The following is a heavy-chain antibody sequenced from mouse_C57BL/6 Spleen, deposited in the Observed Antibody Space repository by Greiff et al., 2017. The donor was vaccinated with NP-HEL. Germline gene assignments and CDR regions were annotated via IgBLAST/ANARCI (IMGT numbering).Heavy chain of an antibody. CDR2: IYPRSGNT. CDR1: GYTFTSYG. CDR3: ARSDYGSSPFFDY. D-gene: IGHD1-1*01. V-gene: IGHV1-81*01. Sequence: VQLQQSGAELARPGASVKLSCKASGYTFTSYGISWVKQRTGQGLEWIGEIYPRSGNTYYNEKFKGKATLTADKSSSTSYMELRSLTSEDSAVYFCARSDYGSSPFFDYWGQGTTLTVSS. J-gene: IGHJ2*01.